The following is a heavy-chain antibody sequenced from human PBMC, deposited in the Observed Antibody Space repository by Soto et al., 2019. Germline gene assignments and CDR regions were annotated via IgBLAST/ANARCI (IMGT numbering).Heavy chain of an antibody. CDR1: YGSISSGGYY. CDR3: AGIQSKRLSGLDP. J-gene: IGHJ5*02. D-gene: IGHD5-18*01. CDR2: IYYSGST. V-gene: IGHV4-30-4*08. Sequence: SETLSLTSTVSYGSISSGGYYWSLIRQHPGKGLEWIGYIYYSGSTYYNPSLKSRVTISVDTSKNQFSLKLSSVTAADTAVYYCAGIQSKRLSGLDPWGQGTLVT.